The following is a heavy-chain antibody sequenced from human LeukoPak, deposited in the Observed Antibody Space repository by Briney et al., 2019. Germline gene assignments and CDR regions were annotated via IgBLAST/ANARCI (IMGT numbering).Heavy chain of an antibody. V-gene: IGHV3-11*01. D-gene: IGHD2-2*01. J-gene: IGHJ4*02. CDR2: ISSRGTTT. CDR1: GFTFRDYY. Sequence: PGGSLRLSCLASGFTFRDYYMTWIRQAPGKGLEWISFISSRGTTTDYADSVKGRFTISRDNANSTLFLQMNSLRAKDTAVYYCARDRGSNNYFDQWGQGTLVTVSS. CDR3: ARDRGSNNYFDQ.